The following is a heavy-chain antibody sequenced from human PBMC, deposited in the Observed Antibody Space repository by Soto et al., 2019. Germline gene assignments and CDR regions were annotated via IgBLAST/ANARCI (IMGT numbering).Heavy chain of an antibody. J-gene: IGHJ4*02. V-gene: IGHV3-74*01. Sequence: VGSLEISCAASGFTFSNYWMHWVRQGPGEGLVWVSHINSDGSSTNYADSVRGRFIISRDNAENTLYLQMNSLRAEDTAVYYCARDLSGPFDYWGQGTLVTVSS. CDR2: INSDGSST. CDR1: GFTFSNYW. CDR3: ARDLSGPFDY.